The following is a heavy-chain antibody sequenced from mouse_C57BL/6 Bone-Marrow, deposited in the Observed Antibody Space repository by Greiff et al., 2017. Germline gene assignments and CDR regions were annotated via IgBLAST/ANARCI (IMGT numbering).Heavy chain of an antibody. Sequence: EVQLQQSGPELVKPGASVKISCKASGYTFTDYYMNWVKQSHGKSLEWIGDINPNNGGTSYNQKFKGKATLTVDKSSSTAYMELRSLTSEDSAVYYCAKERADYYFDYWGQGTTLTVSS. CDR3: AKERADYYFDY. CDR2: INPNNGGT. V-gene: IGHV1-26*01. D-gene: IGHD3-1*01. J-gene: IGHJ2*01. CDR1: GYTFTDYY.